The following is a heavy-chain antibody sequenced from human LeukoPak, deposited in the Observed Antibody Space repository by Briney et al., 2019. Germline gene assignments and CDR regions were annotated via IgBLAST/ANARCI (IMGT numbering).Heavy chain of an antibody. Sequence: SGGSLRLSCAASGFTFSTFWMHWVRQAPGKGLVWASRISIDGSSTSYADSVKGRFTISRDNAKNTLYLQMNSLRAEDTAVYYCAGCGGDCYSDAFDIWGQGTMVTVSS. J-gene: IGHJ3*02. V-gene: IGHV3-74*01. CDR1: GFTFSTFW. CDR2: ISIDGSST. CDR3: AGCGGDCYSDAFDI. D-gene: IGHD2-21*02.